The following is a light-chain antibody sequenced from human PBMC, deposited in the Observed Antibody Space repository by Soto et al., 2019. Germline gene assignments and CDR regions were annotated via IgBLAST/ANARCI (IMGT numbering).Light chain of an antibody. CDR3: QQYEAYPLT. Sequence: DIQMTQSPSTLSASVGDRVTITCRANQSFSRWLAWYQQTPGKAPKLLIYEPSNLESGVPSRFSGSGSGTDFTLTISSLQPDDFATYYCQQYEAYPLTFGGGTKVEIK. J-gene: IGKJ4*01. V-gene: IGKV1-5*03. CDR2: EPS. CDR1: QSFSRW.